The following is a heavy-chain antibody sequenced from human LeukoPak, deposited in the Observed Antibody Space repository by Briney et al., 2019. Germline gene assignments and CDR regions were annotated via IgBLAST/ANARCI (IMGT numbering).Heavy chain of an antibody. CDR1: GGTFSSYA. J-gene: IGHJ4*02. D-gene: IGHD6-13*01. V-gene: IGHV1-69*04. CDR3: ARETAAAGRGPFDY. Sequence: SVKVSCKASGGTFSSYAISWVRQAPGQGLEWMGRIIPILGIANYAQKFQGRVTITADKSTSTAYMELSSLRSEDTAVYYCARETAAAGRGPFDYWGQGTLVTVSP. CDR2: IIPILGIA.